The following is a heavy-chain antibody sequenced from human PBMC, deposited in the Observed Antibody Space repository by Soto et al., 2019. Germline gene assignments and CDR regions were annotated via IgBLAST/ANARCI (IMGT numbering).Heavy chain of an antibody. J-gene: IGHJ4*02. CDR3: ARSGGTYYFDH. CDR1: GTTFSTHG. V-gene: IGHV1-69*01. D-gene: IGHD1-1*01. CDR2: FVPMFSSS. Sequence: QVQLVQSGAEVRKPGSSVNVSCKASGTTFSTHGIHWVRQAPGQGLEWMGGFVPMFSSSNYAQKFQGRLTLVADESTNRAYMELSSLRADDSAIYYCARSGGTYYFDHWGQGTLVTVSS.